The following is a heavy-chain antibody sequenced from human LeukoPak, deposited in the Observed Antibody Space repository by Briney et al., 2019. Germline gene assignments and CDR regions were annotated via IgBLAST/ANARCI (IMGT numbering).Heavy chain of an antibody. J-gene: IGHJ4*02. V-gene: IGHV1-2*02. CDR3: AISFAAATGTFDF. CDR2: INPDSGGT. D-gene: IGHD6-13*01. Sequence: ASVKVSCKASGYTFTSYGISWVRQAPGQGLEWMGWINPDSGGTNNVEKFQGRVTMTRDTSINTAYMELSRLRFDDTAVYYCAISFAAATGTFDFWGQGTLVTVSS. CDR1: GYTFTSYG.